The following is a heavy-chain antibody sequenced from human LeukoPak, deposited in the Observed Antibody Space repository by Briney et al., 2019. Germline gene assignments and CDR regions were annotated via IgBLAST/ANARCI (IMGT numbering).Heavy chain of an antibody. CDR2: IRYDGSNK. V-gene: IGHV3-30*02. D-gene: IGHD3-10*01. J-gene: IGHJ5*02. CDR3: AKEGSSGIRRGWFDP. CDR1: GFTFSSYG. Sequence: GGSLRLSCAASGFTFSSYGMHWVRQAPGKGLEWVAFIRYDGSNKYYADSVKGRFTISRDNSKNTLYPQMNSLRAEDTAVYYCAKEGSSGIRRGWFDPWGQGTLVTVSS.